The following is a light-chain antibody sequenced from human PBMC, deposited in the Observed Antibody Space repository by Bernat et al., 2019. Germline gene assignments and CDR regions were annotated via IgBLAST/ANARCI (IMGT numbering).Light chain of an antibody. V-gene: IGLV2-8*01. Sequence: QSALTQPPSASGSPGQSVTISCTGTSSDVGGYNYVSWYQQHPGKAPKLMIYEVSKRPSGVPDRFSGSKSGNTASLTVSGLQAEDEADYYCSSYTTSSTRLFGGGTKLTVL. CDR2: EVS. CDR1: SSDVGGYNY. J-gene: IGLJ2*01. CDR3: SSYTTSSTRL.